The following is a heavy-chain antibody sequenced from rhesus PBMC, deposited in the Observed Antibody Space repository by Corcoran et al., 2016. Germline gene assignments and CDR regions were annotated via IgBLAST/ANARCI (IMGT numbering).Heavy chain of an antibody. J-gene: IGHJ4*01. CDR3: ARDSGSFDY. CDR2: IGGSSGST. D-gene: IGHD3-16*01. Sequence: QVQLQESGPAVVKPSATLSLTCAVSGYSICSGYGWSWTRQPPGKGLEWIGYIGGSSGSTNYNPSLKSRVTISKDTSKNQFSLKLSSVTAADTAVYYCARDSGSFDYWGQGVLVTVSS. CDR1: GYSICSGYG. V-gene: IGHV4-127*01.